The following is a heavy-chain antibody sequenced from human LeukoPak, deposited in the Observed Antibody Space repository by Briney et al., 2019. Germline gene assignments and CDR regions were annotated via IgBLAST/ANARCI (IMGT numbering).Heavy chain of an antibody. CDR2: IKEDGSDI. CDR1: GFTFSTYW. Sequence: LTGGSLRLSCAASGFTFSTYWMTWVRLAPGKGLQWVANIKEDGSDIHYVDSVKGRFTISRDNAENLLYLQMSSLRAEDTALYYCASNSEFVFEYWGQGTQVTVSS. V-gene: IGHV3-7*01. J-gene: IGHJ4*02. CDR3: ASNSEFVFEY. D-gene: IGHD3-10*01.